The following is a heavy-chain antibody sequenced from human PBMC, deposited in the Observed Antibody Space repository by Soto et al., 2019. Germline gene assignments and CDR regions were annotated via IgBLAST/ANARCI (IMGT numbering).Heavy chain of an antibody. Sequence: PAETLSHTCAVSGGSISNYYWSWIRQPPGKGQEWIGYFYYTGITNYNPSLKRRITMSVDTSKNQFSLKLSSVTAAATVVYYCARSEILRFFDWLLSHRGPPVNEALDIWGQGTLVTVSS. D-gene: IGHD3-9*01. CDR3: ARSEILRFFDWLLSHRGPPVNEALDI. J-gene: IGHJ3*02. CDR1: GGSISNYY. CDR2: FYYTGIT. V-gene: IGHV4-59*08.